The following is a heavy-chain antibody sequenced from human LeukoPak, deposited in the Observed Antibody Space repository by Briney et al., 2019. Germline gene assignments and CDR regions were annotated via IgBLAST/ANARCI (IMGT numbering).Heavy chain of an antibody. V-gene: IGHV4-4*02. Sequence: SGTVSLTCAVSGGSISSSNWWSWVRPPPGKGLEWIGEIYHTGSTNNNPSLRSRVTILVDKSKNQFSLRLTSVTAADTAVYYCARMAVVRGPVGLDVWGQGTTVTVSS. J-gene: IGHJ6*02. CDR1: GGSISSSNW. CDR2: IYHTGST. D-gene: IGHD3-10*01. CDR3: ARMAVVRGPVGLDV.